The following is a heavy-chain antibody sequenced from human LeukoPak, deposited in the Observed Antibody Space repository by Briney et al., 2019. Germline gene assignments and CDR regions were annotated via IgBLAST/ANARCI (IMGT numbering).Heavy chain of an antibody. V-gene: IGHV3-21*01. D-gene: IGHD6-19*01. J-gene: IGHJ4*02. CDR3: ARMQGIAVAGPGLDY. CDR1: GFTSSSYW. Sequence: GGSLRLSCAASGFTSSSYWMSWVRQAPGKGLEWVSSISSSSSYIYYADSVKGRFTISRDNAKNSLYLQMNSLRAEDTAVYYCARMQGIAVAGPGLDYWGQGTLVTVSS. CDR2: ISSSSSYI.